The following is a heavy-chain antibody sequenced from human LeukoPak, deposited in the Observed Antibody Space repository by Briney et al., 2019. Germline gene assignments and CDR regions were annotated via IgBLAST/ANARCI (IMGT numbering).Heavy chain of an antibody. CDR2: ISSSSSYI. CDR1: GFTFSSYS. CDR3: ASAYSGSYFFAFDI. Sequence: PGGSLRLSCAASGFTFSSYSMNWVRQAPGKGLEWVSSISSSSSYIYYADSVKGRFTISRDNAKNSLYLQMNSLRAEDTAVYYCASAYSGSYFFAFDIWGQGTMATVSS. V-gene: IGHV3-21*01. J-gene: IGHJ3*02. D-gene: IGHD1-26*01.